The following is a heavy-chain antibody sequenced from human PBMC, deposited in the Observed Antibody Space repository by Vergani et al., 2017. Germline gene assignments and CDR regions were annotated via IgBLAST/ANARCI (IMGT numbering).Heavy chain of an antibody. CDR1: GCPFSDSG. CDR2: ISYDGNKK. V-gene: IGHV3-30*03. D-gene: IGHD5-24*01. Sequence: QVQLVESGGGEVQPGRSLRLSCSAAGCPFSDSGVHWVRQAPGKGLEWVSVISYDGNKKNYADSVKGRFTISRDNSKNTLYLQMNSLRVEDTAVYYCGGGSDNYNWGQGTLVTVSS. CDR3: GGGSDNYN. J-gene: IGHJ4*02.